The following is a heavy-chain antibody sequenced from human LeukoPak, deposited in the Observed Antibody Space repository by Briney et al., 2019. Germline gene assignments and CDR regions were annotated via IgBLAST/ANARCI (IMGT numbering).Heavy chain of an antibody. D-gene: IGHD4-17*01. Sequence: GGSLRLSCAASGFTFSDYWMSWFRQAPGKGLEWVANTKQDGSDKYYVDSVKGRFTISRDNAKNSLYLQMNSLRAEDTAVYYCARDYGDYWGQGILVTVSS. V-gene: IGHV3-7*01. CDR3: ARDYGDY. CDR2: TKQDGSDK. CDR1: GFTFSDYW. J-gene: IGHJ4*02.